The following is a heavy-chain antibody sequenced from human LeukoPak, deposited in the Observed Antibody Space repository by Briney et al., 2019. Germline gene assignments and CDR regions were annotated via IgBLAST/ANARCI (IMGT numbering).Heavy chain of an antibody. CDR1: GFTFSNFG. CDR3: AKDGDTMGVTYYYDMDV. D-gene: IGHD5-18*01. CDR2: IRYGGSNK. J-gene: IGHJ6*03. Sequence: GGSLRLSCAASGFTFSNFGMHWVRQAPGKGLEWVAFIRYGGSNKYYAASVNGRFIISRDNYKNTLYLQMYSLRGEDTVVSYGAKDGDTMGVTYYYDMDVWGKGTTVTIS. V-gene: IGHV3-30*02.